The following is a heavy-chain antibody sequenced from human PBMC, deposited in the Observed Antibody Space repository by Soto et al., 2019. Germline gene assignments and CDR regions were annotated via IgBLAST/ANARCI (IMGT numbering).Heavy chain of an antibody. D-gene: IGHD1-26*01. CDR1: GFTFSNAW. CDR3: TTKVGATLHDAFDI. J-gene: IGHJ3*02. V-gene: IGHV3-15*01. CDR2: IKSKTDGGTT. Sequence: GGSLRLSCAASGFTFSNAWMSWVRQAPGKGLEWVGRIKSKTDGGTTDYAAPVKGRFTISRDDSKNTLYLQMNSLKTEDTAVYYCTTKVGATLHDAFDIWGQGTMVTVSS.